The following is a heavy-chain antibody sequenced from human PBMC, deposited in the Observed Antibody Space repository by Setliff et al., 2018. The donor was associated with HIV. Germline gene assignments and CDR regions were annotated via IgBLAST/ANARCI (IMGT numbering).Heavy chain of an antibody. D-gene: IGHD5-12*01. CDR1: GFTFSSYA. J-gene: IGHJ4*02. V-gene: IGHV3-23*01. CDR2: ISGSGGDT. Sequence: GGSLRLSCASSGFTFSSYAMTWVRQAPGKGLECVAAISGSGGDTYYADSVKGRFTISRDNSKNTLFLQMNSLRAEDTAIYYCAPIRDGYNYFFDQWGQGTLVTVSS. CDR3: APIRDGYNYFFDQ.